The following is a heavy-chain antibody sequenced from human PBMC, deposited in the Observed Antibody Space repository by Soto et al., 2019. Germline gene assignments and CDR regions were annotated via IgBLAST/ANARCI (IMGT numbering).Heavy chain of an antibody. CDR2: IAVSAGTT. J-gene: IGHJ3*02. CDR3: AREGFSSGMAGGFDI. D-gene: IGHD6-19*01. Sequence: GGSLRLSCAASGFALSDSITTWLRQAPRRGLEWVSTIAVSAGTTHYADSVKGRFTISRDNSKNMLYLLMNSLRAEDTAIYYCAREGFSSGMAGGFDIWGQGTTVTVSS. V-gene: IGHV3-23*01. CDR1: GFALSDSI.